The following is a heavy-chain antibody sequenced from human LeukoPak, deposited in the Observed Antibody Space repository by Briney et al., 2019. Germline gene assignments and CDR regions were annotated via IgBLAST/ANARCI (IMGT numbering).Heavy chain of an antibody. Sequence: SETLSLTCAVYGGSFNGYYWSWIRQPPGKGLEWIGEINHSGSTNYNPSLKSRVTISVDTSKNQFSLKLSSVTAADTAVYYCARDHDYGDYVRRYFDLWGRGTLVTVSS. V-gene: IGHV4-34*01. CDR2: INHSGST. J-gene: IGHJ2*01. CDR1: GGSFNGYY. D-gene: IGHD4-17*01. CDR3: ARDHDYGDYVRRYFDL.